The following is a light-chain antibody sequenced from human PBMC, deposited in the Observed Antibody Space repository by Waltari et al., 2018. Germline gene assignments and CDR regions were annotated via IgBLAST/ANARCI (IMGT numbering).Light chain of an antibody. J-gene: IGKJ2*01. CDR2: QVS. Sequence: DVVMTQSPLSLPVTLGQPASISCRSSQSLVHSNGNTYLSWFQQRPGQSPRRLIYQVSNRDSGVPDRFSGSGSGTDFTLKISRVEAEDVGAYYCMQHTHWLPGVTFGQGTKLEIK. V-gene: IGKV2-30*02. CDR1: QSLVHSNGNTY. CDR3: MQHTHWLPGVT.